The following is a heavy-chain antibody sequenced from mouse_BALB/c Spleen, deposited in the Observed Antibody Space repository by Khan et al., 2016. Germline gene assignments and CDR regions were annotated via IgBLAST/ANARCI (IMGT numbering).Heavy chain of an antibody. J-gene: IGHJ2*01. CDR1: GFSLTGFS. CDR2: IWGDGST. D-gene: IGHD2-4*01. V-gene: IGHV2-6-7*01. Sequence: QVQLKESGPGLVAPSQSLSITCTVSGFSLTGFSVNWVRQPPGKALEWLGMIWGDGSTDYNSALKSRLSFSKDDSKSQVFLKMNSLQTDDTARYCCASYYDYDGGFAYWGQGTTLTVSS. CDR3: ASYYDYDGGFAY.